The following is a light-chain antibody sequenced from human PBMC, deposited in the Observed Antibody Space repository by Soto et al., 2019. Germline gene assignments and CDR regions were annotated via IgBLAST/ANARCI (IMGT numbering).Light chain of an antibody. V-gene: IGKV1-39*01. CDR1: QNINSN. J-gene: IGKJ3*01. CDR3: QQSYTTPLT. Sequence: DIQMTQSPFSLSASVGDRVTITCRASQNINSNLNWYQQKPGKAPKLLIYAASSLQSGVPSRFSGSGSGIDFTLTITSLQPEDFATYYCQQSYTTPLTFGPGTKVDIK. CDR2: AAS.